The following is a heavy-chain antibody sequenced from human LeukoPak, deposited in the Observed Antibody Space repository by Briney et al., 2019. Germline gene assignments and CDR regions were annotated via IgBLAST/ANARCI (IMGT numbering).Heavy chain of an antibody. CDR3: ARDKRQLVSFDY. CDR1: EFTLSGFA. J-gene: IGHJ4*02. V-gene: IGHV3-23*01. CDR2: IGVSGGST. D-gene: IGHD6-13*01. Sequence: GGSLRLSCAASEFTLSGFAMSWVRQAPGKGLEWVSSIGVSGGSTYYADSVMGRFTISRDSSKNTLYLQMNSLRAEDTAVYYCARDKRQLVSFDYWGQGTLVTVSS.